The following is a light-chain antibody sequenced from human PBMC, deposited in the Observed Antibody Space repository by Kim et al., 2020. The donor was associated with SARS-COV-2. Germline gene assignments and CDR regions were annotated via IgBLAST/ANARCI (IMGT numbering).Light chain of an antibody. J-gene: IGLJ1*01. Sequence: GQTARITSEGTKFGGHSRYGYQQKPGRSPVLVMYYDRDRPSGSRERFSGSKSANTASMTISRVEAGDEADYYCQVWDTDNDYYVFGTGTKVTVL. CDR1: KFGGHS. CDR3: QVWDTDNDYYV. V-gene: IGLV3-21*01. CDR2: YDR.